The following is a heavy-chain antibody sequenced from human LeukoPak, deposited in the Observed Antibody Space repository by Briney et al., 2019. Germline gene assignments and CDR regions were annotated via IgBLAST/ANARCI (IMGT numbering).Heavy chain of an antibody. CDR2: IYYSGST. V-gene: IGHV4-39*01. CDR3: ASRNDILTGYVFDF. D-gene: IGHD3-9*01. Sequence: SETLSLTCTVSGGSVSSSIYYWGWIRQPPGKRLEWIGSIYYSGSTSCNPSLKSRVTISVDTSKTQFSLKLTPVTAADTAVYYCASRNDILTGYVFDFWGQGTLVTVSS. J-gene: IGHJ4*02. CDR1: GGSVSSSIYY.